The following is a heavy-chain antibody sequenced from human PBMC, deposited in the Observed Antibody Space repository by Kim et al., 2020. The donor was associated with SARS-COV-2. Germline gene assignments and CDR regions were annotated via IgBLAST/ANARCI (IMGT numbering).Heavy chain of an antibody. V-gene: IGHV4-31*03. CDR2: IYYSGST. Sequence: SETLSPTCTVSGGSISSGGYYWSWIRQHPGKGLEWIGYIYYSGSTYYNPSLKSRVTISVDTSKNQFSLKLSSVTAADTAVYYCASVDTTSHYFDYWGQGTLVTVSS. D-gene: IGHD5-18*01. CDR1: GGSISSGGYY. J-gene: IGHJ4*02. CDR3: ASVDTTSHYFDY.